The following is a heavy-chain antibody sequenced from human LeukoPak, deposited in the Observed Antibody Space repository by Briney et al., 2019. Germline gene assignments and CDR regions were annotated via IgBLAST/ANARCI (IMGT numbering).Heavy chain of an antibody. CDR2: ISWNSGSI. CDR1: GFTFDDYA. CDR3: AKDGFIVY. V-gene: IGHV3-9*01. J-gene: IGHJ4*02. D-gene: IGHD3-10*01. Sequence: GRSLRLSCAASGFTFDDYAMHWVRQAPGKGLEWVSGISWNSGSIGYADSVKGRFTISRDNAKNSLYLQMNSLRAEDTALYYCAKDGFIVYWGQGTLVTVSS.